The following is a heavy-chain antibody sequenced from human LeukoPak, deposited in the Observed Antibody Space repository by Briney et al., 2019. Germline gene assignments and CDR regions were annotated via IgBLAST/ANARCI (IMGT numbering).Heavy chain of an antibody. Sequence: SETLSLTCTVSGGSISSGGYYWSWIRQPPGKGLEWIGYIYHSGSTYYNPPLKSRVTISVDRSKNQFSLKLSSVTAADTAVYYCARISTADCTTGVCYGIDYWGQGTLVTVSS. V-gene: IGHV4-30-2*01. D-gene: IGHD2-8*01. J-gene: IGHJ4*02. CDR3: ARISTADCTTGVCYGIDY. CDR1: GGSISSGGYY. CDR2: IYHSGST.